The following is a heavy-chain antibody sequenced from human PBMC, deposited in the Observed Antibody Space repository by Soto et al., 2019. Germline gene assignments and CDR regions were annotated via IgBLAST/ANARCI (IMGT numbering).Heavy chain of an antibody. CDR2: IYYSGST. D-gene: IGHD4-4*01. J-gene: IGHJ5*02. V-gene: IGHV4-31*03. CDR1: GGCISSGGYF. Sequence: QVQLRESGPGLVKPSQTLSLTCTVSGGCISSGGYFWSWIRQHPGKGLEWIGYIYYSGSTYYNPSLKSRVTISIDMSENQFSLKLSSVTAADTAVYYCASEAYDYSSSSWGQGTLVTVSS. CDR3: ASEAYDYSSSS.